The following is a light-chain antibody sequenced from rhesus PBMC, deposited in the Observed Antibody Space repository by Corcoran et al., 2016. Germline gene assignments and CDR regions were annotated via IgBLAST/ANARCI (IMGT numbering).Light chain of an antibody. J-gene: IGKJ2*01. V-gene: IGKV3-24*04. CDR3: LQSSNWPHS. CDR1: QSVSSY. CDR2: GAS. Sequence: EIVMTQSPATLALSPGGRATLSCRASQSVSSYLAWYQQKPGPAPRLLIYGASSRAPGIPDRFSGSGSGTEFTLTISSLEPEDVGVYFCLQSSNWPHSFGQGTKVEIK.